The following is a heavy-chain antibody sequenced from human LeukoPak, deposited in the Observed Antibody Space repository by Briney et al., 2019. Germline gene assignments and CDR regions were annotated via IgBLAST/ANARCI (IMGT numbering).Heavy chain of an antibody. CDR3: ATILDSSHVQGWFDP. CDR2: FDVEDGEI. CDR1: GYTLTQLS. J-gene: IGHJ5*02. Sequence: ASVKVSCKVSGYTLTQLSVHWVRQAPGKGLEWMGGFDVEDGEIIYAQKFQGRVTMTEDTSTDTAYMELSSLRSEDTAVYYCATILDSSHVQGWFDPWGQGTLVTVSS. D-gene: IGHD6-13*01. V-gene: IGHV1-24*01.